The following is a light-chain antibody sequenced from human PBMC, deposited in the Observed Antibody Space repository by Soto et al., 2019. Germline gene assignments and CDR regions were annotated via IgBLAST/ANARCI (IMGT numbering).Light chain of an antibody. CDR3: TSPTPGSLYV. CDR1: SSDVGNYNY. CDR2: MVS. V-gene: IGLV2-14*01. Sequence: SPVTNPASVSGSPGQAISISCTGTSSDVGNYNYVSWYQQYPGRVPKLLIYMVSNRPSGVSNRFSGSKSGNTASLTISGLQAEDEADYFCTSPTPGSLYVFGTGTKLTVL. J-gene: IGLJ1*01.